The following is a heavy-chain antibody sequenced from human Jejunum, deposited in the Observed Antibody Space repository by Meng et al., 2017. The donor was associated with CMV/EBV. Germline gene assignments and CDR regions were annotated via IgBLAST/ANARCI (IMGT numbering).Heavy chain of an antibody. V-gene: IGHV1-2*02. Sequence: FSDHYMYWVRQVPGQGLEWMGWINPYSGDTKYAQKFQDRVTMTRDMSINTAYMELSRLRSDDTAVYYCARDKCDSDCQLGLLDSWGQGTLVTVSS. CDR3: ARDKCDSDCQLGLLDS. CDR2: INPYSGDT. J-gene: IGHJ4*02. D-gene: IGHD2-21*01. CDR1: FSDHY.